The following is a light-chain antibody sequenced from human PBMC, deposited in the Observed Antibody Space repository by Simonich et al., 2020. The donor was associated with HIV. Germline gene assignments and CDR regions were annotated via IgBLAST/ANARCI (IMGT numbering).Light chain of an antibody. Sequence: SYVLTQPPSVSVAPGKTARITCGGNNIGSKSVHWYQQKPGQAPVLVVCNDSDRPSGIPERFSGFNSGNTATLTISRVEAGDEADYYCQVWDSSSDHREVFGGGTKLTVL. V-gene: IGLV3-21*03. CDR3: QVWDSSSDHREV. J-gene: IGLJ2*01. CDR1: NIGSKS. CDR2: NDS.